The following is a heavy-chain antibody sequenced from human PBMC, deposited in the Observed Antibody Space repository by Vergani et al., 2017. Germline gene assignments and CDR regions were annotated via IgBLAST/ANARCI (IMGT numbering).Heavy chain of an antibody. CDR1: GFTFGDYY. Sequence: EVHLEESGGGLVQPGGSLRLSCAASGFTFGDYYMAWIRLAPGKGLDWVASIKRDGTETFYVDSVKGRFTISRDNAKTTLYLQLNSLRDEDRGVYYCARISGGSAPYLHYWGQGTLVTVAS. CDR2: IKRDGTET. CDR3: ARISGGSAPYLHY. D-gene: IGHD2-15*01. V-gene: IGHV3-7*01. J-gene: IGHJ1*01.